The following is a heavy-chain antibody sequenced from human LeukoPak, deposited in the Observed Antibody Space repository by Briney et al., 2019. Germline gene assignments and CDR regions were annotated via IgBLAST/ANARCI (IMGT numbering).Heavy chain of an antibody. V-gene: IGHV3-23*01. J-gene: IGHJ4*02. CDR3: ARCSGDTCYSKPPDN. CDR2: ITDSGGST. D-gene: IGHD2-15*01. Sequence: GGSLRLSCAASGFTFNTYAMTWVRQAPGKGLEWVSAITDSGGSTRYADPVKGRFTISRDNSKNTLYLQMTSLRVEDTATYYCARCSGDTCYSKPPDNWSQGTLVTVSS. CDR1: GFTFNTYA.